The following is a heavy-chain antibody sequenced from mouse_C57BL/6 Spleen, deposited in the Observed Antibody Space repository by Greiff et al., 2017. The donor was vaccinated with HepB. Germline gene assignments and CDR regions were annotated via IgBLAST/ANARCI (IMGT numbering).Heavy chain of an antibody. CDR1: GYTFTSYW. J-gene: IGHJ2*01. CDR2: IDPSDSYT. D-gene: IGHD4-1*01. CDR3: ARRTGC. V-gene: IGHV1-50*01. Sequence: QVQLQQPGAELVKPGASVKLSCKASGYTFTSYWMQWVKQRPGQGLEWIGEIDPSDSYTNYNQKFKGKATLTVDTSSSTAYMQLSSLTSEDSAVYYCARRTGCWGQGTTLTVSS.